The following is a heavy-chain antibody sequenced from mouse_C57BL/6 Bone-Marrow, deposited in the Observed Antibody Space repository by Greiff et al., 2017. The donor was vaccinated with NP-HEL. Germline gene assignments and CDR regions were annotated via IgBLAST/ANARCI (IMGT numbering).Heavy chain of an antibody. Sequence: EVKVVESGEGLVQPGESLKLSCESNEYEFPSHDMSWVRKTPEKRLELVAAINSDGGSTYYPDTMERRFIISRDNTKKTLYLQMSSLRSEDTALYYCARRDGFYAMDYWGQGTSVTVSS. CDR2: INSDGGST. J-gene: IGHJ4*01. V-gene: IGHV5-2*01. CDR1: EYEFPSHD. CDR3: ARRDGFYAMDY. D-gene: IGHD2-3*01.